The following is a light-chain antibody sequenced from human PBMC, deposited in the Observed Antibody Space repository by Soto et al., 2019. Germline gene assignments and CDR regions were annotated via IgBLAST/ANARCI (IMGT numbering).Light chain of an antibody. V-gene: IGKV1-17*01. J-gene: IGKJ4*01. CDR1: QGIGND. Sequence: DIPMTQSPSSLSASVGDRVTITCRASQGIGNDLGWYQQKPGKAPKRLIYAASSLHSGVPSRFSGSGSATEFTLTISSLQPEDFATYYCLQHKSYPLTFGGGTKVEIK. CDR3: LQHKSYPLT. CDR2: AAS.